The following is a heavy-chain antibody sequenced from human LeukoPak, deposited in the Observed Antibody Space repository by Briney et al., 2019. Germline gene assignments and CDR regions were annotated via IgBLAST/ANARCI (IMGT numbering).Heavy chain of an antibody. Sequence: SETLSLTCTVSGGSISSYYWSWIRQPPGKGLEWIGYIYYSGSTNYNPSLKSRVTISVDTSKNQFSLKLSSVTAADTAVYYCARLAAGIAVAGIDYWGQGTLVTVTS. CDR3: ARLAAGIAVAGIDY. CDR2: IYYSGST. D-gene: IGHD6-19*01. V-gene: IGHV4-59*08. CDR1: GGSISSYY. J-gene: IGHJ4*02.